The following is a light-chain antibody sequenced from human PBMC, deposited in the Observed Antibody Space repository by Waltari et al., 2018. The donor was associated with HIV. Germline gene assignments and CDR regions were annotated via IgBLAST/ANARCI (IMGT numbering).Light chain of an antibody. Sequence: DIVMTQSPDFLAVSLGERATIYCKSSQSVLYSSNNKNYLAWYQQKAGQSPRLLINWAPTREYVGPERFSGSGSGTNVTLSISSLQAEDVALEYCLQYYSSLYTFGLGTKLEIK. J-gene: IGKJ2*01. CDR2: WAP. V-gene: IGKV4-1*01. CDR3: LQYYSSLYT. CDR1: QSVLYSSNNKNY.